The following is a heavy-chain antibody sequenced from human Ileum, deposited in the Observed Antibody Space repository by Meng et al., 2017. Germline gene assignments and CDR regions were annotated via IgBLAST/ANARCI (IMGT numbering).Heavy chain of an antibody. CDR2: INAGDGTT. J-gene: IGHJ4*02. Sequence: QVHLVQSGAEVKKPGASVKVSCQASGYTFSNHAIHWVRQAPGQRLEWMGWINAGDGTTKYSEKFQGRVSITRDTSASTGYMELSSLTSEDTAVYHCARSYCSSTSCQYYFDYWGQGTLVTVSS. V-gene: IGHV1-3*01. D-gene: IGHD2-2*01. CDR3: ARSYCSSTSCQYYFDY. CDR1: GYTFSNHA.